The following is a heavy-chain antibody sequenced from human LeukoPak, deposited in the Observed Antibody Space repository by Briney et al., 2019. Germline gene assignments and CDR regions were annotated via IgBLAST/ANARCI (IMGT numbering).Heavy chain of an antibody. CDR1: GYSISSGYY. D-gene: IGHD1-26*01. V-gene: IGHV4-38-2*02. CDR2: IYHSGST. J-gene: IGHJ5*02. CDR3: ARDSGSYNWFDP. Sequence: SETLSLTCTVSGYSISSGYYWGWIRQPPGKGLEWIGSIYHSGSTYYNPSLKSRVTISVDTSKNQFFLKLSSVTAADTAVYYCARDSGSYNWFDPWGQGTLVTVSS.